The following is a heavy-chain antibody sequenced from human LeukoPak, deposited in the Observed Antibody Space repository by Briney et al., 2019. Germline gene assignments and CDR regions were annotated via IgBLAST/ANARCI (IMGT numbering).Heavy chain of an antibody. D-gene: IGHD1-26*01. J-gene: IGHJ5*02. CDR1: GFTFITYA. V-gene: IGHV3-23*01. Sequence: GGSLRLSFAASGFTFITYAINWVRQAPGKGLEWVSTISGSSEGAYYADSVKGRFTICRDSSKDTVYLQMDSLRAEDAAVYYCAKGSDYNLYFDHWGQGALVTVSS. CDR2: ISGSSEGA. CDR3: AKGSDYNLYFDH.